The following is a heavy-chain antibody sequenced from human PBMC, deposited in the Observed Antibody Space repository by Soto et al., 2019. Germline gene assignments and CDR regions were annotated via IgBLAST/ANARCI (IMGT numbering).Heavy chain of an antibody. Sequence: ASVKVSCKSSGYTFTSYAMHWVRQAPGQRLEWMGWINAGNGNTKYSQKFQGRVTITRDTSASTAYMELSSLRSEDTAVYYCAREDLIVVVIPRGMDVWGQGTTVTVSS. J-gene: IGHJ6*02. D-gene: IGHD3-22*01. CDR2: INAGNGNT. V-gene: IGHV1-3*01. CDR1: GYTFTSYA. CDR3: AREDLIVVVIPRGMDV.